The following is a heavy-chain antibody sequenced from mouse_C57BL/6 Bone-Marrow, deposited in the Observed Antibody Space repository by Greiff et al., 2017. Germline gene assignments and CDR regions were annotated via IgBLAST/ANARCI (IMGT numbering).Heavy chain of an antibody. CDR2: IWSGGST. CDR1: GFSLTSYG. CDR3: ARNWGGMGFDY. J-gene: IGHJ2*01. V-gene: IGHV2-2*01. D-gene: IGHD2-10*02. Sequence: QVHVKQSGPGLVQPSQSLSITCTVSGFSLTSYGVHWVRQSPGKGLEWLGVIWSGGSTDYNAAFISRLSISKDNSKSQVFFKMHSLQADDTAIYYCARNWGGMGFDYWGQGTTLTVSS.